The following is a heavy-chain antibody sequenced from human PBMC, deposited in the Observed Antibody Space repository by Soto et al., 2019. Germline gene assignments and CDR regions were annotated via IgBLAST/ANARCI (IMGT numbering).Heavy chain of an antibody. CDR1: GYAFSSYW. CDR3: ARGYCTATICDPWFDP. Sequence: GESRKISCQGSGYAFSSYWIAWVRQMPGKGLEWMGIIYPGDSDTRYSPSFQGQVTISVDKSITTAYLQWSSLKASDTAMYYCARGYCTATICDPWFDPWGQGTLVTVSS. J-gene: IGHJ5*02. D-gene: IGHD2-8*02. V-gene: IGHV5-51*01. CDR2: IYPGDSDT.